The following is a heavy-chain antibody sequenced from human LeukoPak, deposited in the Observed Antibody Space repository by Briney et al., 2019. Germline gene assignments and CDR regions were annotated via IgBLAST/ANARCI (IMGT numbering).Heavy chain of an antibody. V-gene: IGHV3-30*02. D-gene: IGHD1-14*01. Sequence: GGSLRLSCAASGFIFSNFGIHWVRQAPGKGLEWVAFIGHGRNNEYYADSVKGRFTISRDNSKNSLYLQMTSLRVEDTALYYCAKSRAPTAAPDAFHIWGQGTMVTVSS. CDR2: IGHGRNNE. CDR1: GFIFSNFG. CDR3: AKSRAPTAAPDAFHI. J-gene: IGHJ3*02.